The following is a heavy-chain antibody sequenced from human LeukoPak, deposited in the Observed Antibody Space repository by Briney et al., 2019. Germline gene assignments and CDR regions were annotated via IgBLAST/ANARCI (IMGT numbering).Heavy chain of an antibody. J-gene: IGHJ4*02. CDR2: INPNSGGT. Sequence: ASVNVSCKASGYTFTGYYMHWVRQAPGQGLEWMGWINPNSGGTNYAQKFQGRVTMTRDTSISTAYMELSRLRSDDTAVYYCARVRRYCSSTSCYVCWGQGTLVTVSS. V-gene: IGHV1-2*02. D-gene: IGHD2-2*01. CDR3: ARVRRYCSSTSCYVC. CDR1: GYTFTGYY.